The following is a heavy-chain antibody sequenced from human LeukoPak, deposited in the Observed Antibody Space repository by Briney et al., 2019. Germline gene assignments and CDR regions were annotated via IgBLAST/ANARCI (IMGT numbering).Heavy chain of an antibody. CDR2: ISYDGSNK. D-gene: IGHD2-15*01. Sequence: GGSLRLSCAASGFTFSSYSMNWVRQAPGKGLEWVAVISYDGSNKYYADSVKGRFTISRDNSKNTLYLQMNSLRAEDTAVYYCARSGRGLLDAFDIWGQGTMVTVSS. CDR1: GFTFSSYS. J-gene: IGHJ3*02. V-gene: IGHV3-30*03. CDR3: ARSGRGLLDAFDI.